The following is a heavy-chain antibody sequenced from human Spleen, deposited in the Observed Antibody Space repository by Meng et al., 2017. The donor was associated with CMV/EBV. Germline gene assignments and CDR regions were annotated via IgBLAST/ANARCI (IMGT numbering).Heavy chain of an antibody. CDR1: GFTFSDYY. CDR3: ARGYNTIDH. D-gene: IGHD1-1*01. V-gene: IGHV3-11*01. J-gene: IGHJ4*02. CDR2: IISSSGTI. Sequence: GGSLRLSCAASGFTFSDYYMSWIRQAPGKGLEWVAYIISSSGTITYYADSVRGRFTISRDNAKKSLHLQMNSLRVEDTAVYYCARGYNTIDHWGLGTLVTVSS.